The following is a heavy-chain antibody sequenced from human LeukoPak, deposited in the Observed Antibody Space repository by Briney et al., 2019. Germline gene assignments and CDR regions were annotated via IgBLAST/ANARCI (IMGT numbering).Heavy chain of an antibody. J-gene: IGHJ4*02. V-gene: IGHV1-3*03. D-gene: IGHD3-10*01. CDR3: ARGGFGELLYPFDY. CDR1: GYTFTSYA. CDR2: INAGNGNT. Sequence: ASVKVSCKASGYTFTSYAIHWVRQAPGQRLEWMGWINAGNGNTKYSQEFQGRVTITRDTSASTAYMELSSLRSEDMAVYYCARGGFGELLYPFDYWGQGTLVTVSS.